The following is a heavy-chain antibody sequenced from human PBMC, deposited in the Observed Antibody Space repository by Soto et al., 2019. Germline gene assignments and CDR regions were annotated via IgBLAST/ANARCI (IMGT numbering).Heavy chain of an antibody. J-gene: IGHJ4*02. CDR1: GFTVDSNH. CDR3: ARDDYILTGYYFPDY. Sequence: GGSLRLSCAVSGFTVDSNHMSWVRQAPGKGLEWVSIIYSGGTTYYADSVKGRFTISRDNSKSTLYLHMNSLRAEDTAVYYCARDDYILTGYYFPDYWGQGTLVTVSS. V-gene: IGHV3-53*01. CDR2: IYSGGTT. D-gene: IGHD3-9*01.